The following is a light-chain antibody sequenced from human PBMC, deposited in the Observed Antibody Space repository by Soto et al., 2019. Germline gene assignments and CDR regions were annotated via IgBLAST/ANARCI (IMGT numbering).Light chain of an antibody. CDR1: SSDVGTYNS. CDR3: SSYTSSSPYV. CDR2: DVS. J-gene: IGLJ1*01. Sequence: QSALTQPASVSGSPGQSITISCTGTSSDVGTYNSVSWYQQYPGKAPKLMIDDVSNRPSGVSNRFSGSKSGNTASLTISGLEAEDEADSYCSSYTSSSPYVFGSGTKLTVL. V-gene: IGLV2-14*01.